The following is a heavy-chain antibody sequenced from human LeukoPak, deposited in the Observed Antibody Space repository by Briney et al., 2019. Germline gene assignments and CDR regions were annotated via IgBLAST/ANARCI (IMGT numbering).Heavy chain of an antibody. D-gene: IGHD2-15*01. CDR3: ARAGYCSGGSCYGSDY. CDR2: INTDGTTT. V-gene: IGHV3-74*01. CDR1: GFTFSSYG. J-gene: IGHJ4*02. Sequence: PGGSLRLSCAASGFTFSSYGMHWVRQAPGKGLVWVSRINTDGTTTTYADSVKGRFTISRDNAENTLYLQMNSLRAEDTAVYYCARAGYCSGGSCYGSDYWGQGTLVSVSS.